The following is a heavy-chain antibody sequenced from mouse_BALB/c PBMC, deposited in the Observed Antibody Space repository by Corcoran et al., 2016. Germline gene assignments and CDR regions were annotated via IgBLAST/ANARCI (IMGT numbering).Heavy chain of an antibody. V-gene: IGHV1-26*01. D-gene: IGHD1-1*01. CDR1: GYSFTGYY. CDR3: ARTTVVAPYDY. CDR2: INPYNGAT. Sequence: EVQLQQSGPELVKPGASVKISCKASGYSFTGYYMHWVKQSHVKSLEWIGRINPYNGATSYNQNFKDKASLTVDKSSSTAYMELHSLTSEDSAVYCCARTTVVAPYDYWGQGTTLTVSS. J-gene: IGHJ2*01.